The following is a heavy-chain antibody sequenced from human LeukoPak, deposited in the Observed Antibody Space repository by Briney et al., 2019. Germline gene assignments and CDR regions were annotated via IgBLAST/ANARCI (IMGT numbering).Heavy chain of an antibody. D-gene: IGHD3-10*01. Sequence: GGSLRLSCAASGFTFSSYSMNWVRQAPGKGLEWVSSISSSSSYIYYADSVKGRFTISRDNAKNSLYLQMNSLRAEDTAVYYCARDSVTMVRGVHPDYWGQGTLVTVSS. CDR1: GFTFSSYS. CDR3: ARDSVTMVRGVHPDY. CDR2: ISSSSSYI. V-gene: IGHV3-21*01. J-gene: IGHJ4*02.